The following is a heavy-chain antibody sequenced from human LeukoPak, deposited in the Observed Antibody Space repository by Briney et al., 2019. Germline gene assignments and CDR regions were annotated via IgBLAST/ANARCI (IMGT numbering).Heavy chain of an antibody. D-gene: IGHD4-17*01. CDR2: IVGSSSNI. CDR3: ASAHYGDYEGFANLNF. J-gene: IGHJ4*02. Sequence: GGSLRLSCTASGFSFSTYSMNWVRQAPGKGLEWVSYIVGSSSNIYYADSVKGRFTISRDNAKNSLYLQMDSLRAEDTAVYYCASAHYGDYEGFANLNFWGQGTLVTVPS. CDR1: GFSFSTYS. V-gene: IGHV3-48*04.